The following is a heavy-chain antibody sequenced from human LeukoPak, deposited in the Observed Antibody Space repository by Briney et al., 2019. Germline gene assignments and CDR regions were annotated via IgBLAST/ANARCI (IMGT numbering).Heavy chain of an antibody. CDR3: ASYDYYGSGSYEVDY. CDR2: IKQDGSEK. J-gene: IGHJ4*02. V-gene: IGHV3-7*01. Sequence: GESLRLSCAASGFTFSSYWMSWVRQAPGKGLEWVANIKQDGSEKYYVDSVKGRFTISRDNAKNSLYLQMNSLRAEDTAVYYCASYDYYGSGSYEVDYWGQGTLVTVSS. CDR1: GFTFSSYW. D-gene: IGHD3-10*01.